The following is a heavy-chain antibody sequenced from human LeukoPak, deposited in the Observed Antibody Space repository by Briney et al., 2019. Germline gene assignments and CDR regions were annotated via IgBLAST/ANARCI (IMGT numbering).Heavy chain of an antibody. V-gene: IGHV3-48*03. D-gene: IGHD2-15*01. CDR2: ISSSGSTM. Sequence: GGSLRLSCAASGFTFSSYGMNWVRQAPGKGLEWVSYISSSGSTMYYADSVKGRFTISRDNAKNSLYLQMNSLRAEDTAVYYCARRWWALDYWGQGTLVTVSS. CDR3: ARRWWALDY. J-gene: IGHJ4*02. CDR1: GFTFSSYG.